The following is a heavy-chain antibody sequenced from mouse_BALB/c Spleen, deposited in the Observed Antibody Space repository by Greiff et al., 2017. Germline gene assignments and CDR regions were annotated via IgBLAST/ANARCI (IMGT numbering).Heavy chain of an antibody. Sequence: VQLQQSGAELVKPGASVKLSCTASGFNIKDTYMHWVKQRPEQGLEWIGRIDPANGNTKYDPKFQGKATITADTSSNTAYLQLSSLTSEDTAVYYCAHDVYYSLFAYWGQGTLGSVSA. CDR2: IDPANGNT. CDR1: GFNIKDTY. D-gene: IGHD2-3*01. CDR3: AHDVYYSLFAY. V-gene: IGHV14-3*02. J-gene: IGHJ3*01.